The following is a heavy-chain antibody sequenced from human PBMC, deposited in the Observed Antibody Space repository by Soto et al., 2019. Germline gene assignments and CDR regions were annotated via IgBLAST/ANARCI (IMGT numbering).Heavy chain of an antibody. CDR1: GYTFTSYG. Sequence: ASVNVSCKASGYTFTSYGISWVRQAPGQGLEWMGWISAYNGNTNYAQKLQGRVTMTTDTSTSTAYMELRSLRSDDTAVYYCARDSLGAARPYYYYGMDVWGQGTTVTVSS. D-gene: IGHD6-6*01. CDR3: ARDSLGAARPYYYYGMDV. CDR2: ISAYNGNT. J-gene: IGHJ6*02. V-gene: IGHV1-18*04.